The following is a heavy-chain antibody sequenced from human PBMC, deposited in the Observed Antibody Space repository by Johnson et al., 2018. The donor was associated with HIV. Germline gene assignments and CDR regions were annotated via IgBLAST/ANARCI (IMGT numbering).Heavy chain of an antibody. D-gene: IGHD6-19*01. Sequence: VQLVESGGGVVQPGRSLRLSCAASGFTFSSYWMHWVRQAPGKGLEWVSYITPSGTTIYNADSVKGRFTISRDNAKKSLYLQMTSLRAEDTAMYYCAKRRVAGDDAFDVWGQGTMVIVSS. CDR2: ITPSGTTI. CDR3: AKRRVAGDDAFDV. CDR1: GFTFSSYW. V-gene: IGHV3-48*04. J-gene: IGHJ3*01.